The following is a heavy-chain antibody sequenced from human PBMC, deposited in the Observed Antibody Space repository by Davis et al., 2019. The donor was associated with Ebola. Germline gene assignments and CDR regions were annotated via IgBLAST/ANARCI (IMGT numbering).Heavy chain of an antibody. J-gene: IGHJ4*02. CDR3: AKADPQQYFDY. V-gene: IGHV3-30*02. Sequence: GESLKISCAASGFTFSSYWMSWVRQAPGKGLEWVAFIRSDGSVKYYADSLKGRFTISRDYSKNTLSLQMNTLRAEDTAVYYCAKADPQQYFDYWGQGTLVTVSS. CDR1: GFTFSSYW. CDR2: IRSDGSVK.